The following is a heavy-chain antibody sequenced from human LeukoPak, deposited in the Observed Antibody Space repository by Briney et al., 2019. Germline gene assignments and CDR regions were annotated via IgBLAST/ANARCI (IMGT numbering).Heavy chain of an antibody. CDR3: ARGLPRRFYSSSCRWFDP. V-gene: IGHV4-61*01. J-gene: IGHJ5*02. D-gene: IGHD6-13*01. Sequence: PSETLSLTCTVSGGSVSSGSYYWSWIRQPPGKGLEWIGYIYYSGSTNYNPSLKSRVTISVDTSKNQFSLKLSSVTAADTAVYYCARGLPRRFYSSSCRWFDPWGQGTLVTVSS. CDR2: IYYSGST. CDR1: GGSVSSGSYY.